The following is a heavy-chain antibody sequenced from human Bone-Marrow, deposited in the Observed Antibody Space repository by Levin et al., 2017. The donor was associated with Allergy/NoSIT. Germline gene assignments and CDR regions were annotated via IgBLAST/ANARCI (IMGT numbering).Heavy chain of an antibody. CDR1: GFTFSRYA. J-gene: IGHJ4*02. V-gene: IGHV3-23*01. Sequence: GGSLRLSCAASGFTFSRYAMAWVRQAPGQGLEWVSGMSGSGGRTVYADSVKGRFTISRDNSKNIMYLQMNSLRVEDTALYYCAREDNWNYDYWGQGTLVTVSS. CDR3: AREDNWNYDY. CDR2: MSGSGGRT. D-gene: IGHD1-7*01.